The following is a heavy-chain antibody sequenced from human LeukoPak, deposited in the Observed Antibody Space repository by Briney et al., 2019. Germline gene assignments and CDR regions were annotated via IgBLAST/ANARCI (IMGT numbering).Heavy chain of an antibody. CDR2: INPNSGGT. D-gene: IGHD2-2*01. CDR1: GYTFTGYY. CDR3: ARDSYCSSTSCYYYYGMDV. Sequence: ASVKVSCKASGYTFTGYYMHWVRQAPGQGLEWMGWINPNSGGTNYAQKFQCRVTMTRDTSISTAYMELSRLRSDDTAVYYCARDSYCSSTSCYYYYGMDVWGQGTTVTVSS. V-gene: IGHV1-2*02. J-gene: IGHJ6*02.